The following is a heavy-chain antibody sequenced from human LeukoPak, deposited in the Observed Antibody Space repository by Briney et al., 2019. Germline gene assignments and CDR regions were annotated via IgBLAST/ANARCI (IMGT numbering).Heavy chain of an antibody. V-gene: IGHV1-2*02. D-gene: IGHD6-13*01. CDR2: INPDSGGT. CDR1: GYTFTVYY. Sequence: ASVKVSCKASGYTFTVYYMHWVRQAPGQGLEWMGWINPDSGGTNYAQKFQGRVTMTRDTSITTAYMELSGLTSDDATVYYCARDFPRTIGASGFDHWGQGTLVTVSS. J-gene: IGHJ4*02. CDR3: ARDFPRTIGASGFDH.